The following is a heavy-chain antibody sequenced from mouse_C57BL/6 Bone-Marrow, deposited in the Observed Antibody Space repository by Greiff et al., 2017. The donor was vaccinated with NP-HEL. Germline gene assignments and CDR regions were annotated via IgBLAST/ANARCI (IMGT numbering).Heavy chain of an antibody. CDR2: INPGSGGT. Sequence: VQLQQSGAELVRPGTSVKVSCKASGYAFTNYLIEWVKQRPGQGLEWIGVINPGSGGTNYTEKFKGKATLTVDKTYSTDYMQLSSLTSEDSAVYYCARAPFITTVVADYWGQGTTLTVSS. CDR3: ARAPFITTVVADY. J-gene: IGHJ2*01. D-gene: IGHD1-1*01. V-gene: IGHV1-54*01. CDR1: GYAFTNYL.